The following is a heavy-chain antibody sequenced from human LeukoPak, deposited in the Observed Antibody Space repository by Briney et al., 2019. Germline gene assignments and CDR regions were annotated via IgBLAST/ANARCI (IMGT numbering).Heavy chain of an antibody. CDR1: GYTFTSYG. CDR3: ARLHCSGGSCYYYYYMDV. Sequence: ASVKVSCKASGYTFTSYGISWVRQAPGQGLEWMGWISAYNGNTNYAQKLQGRVTMTTDTSTSTAYMELRSLRSDDTAVYYCARLHCSGGSCYYYYYMDVWGKGTTVTVSS. D-gene: IGHD2-15*01. V-gene: IGHV1-18*01. CDR2: ISAYNGNT. J-gene: IGHJ6*03.